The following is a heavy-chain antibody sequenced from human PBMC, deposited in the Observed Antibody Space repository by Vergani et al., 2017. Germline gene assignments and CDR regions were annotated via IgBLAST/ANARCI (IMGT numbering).Heavy chain of an antibody. V-gene: IGHV1-46*01. CDR1: GYTFTSYH. Sequence: QVQLVQSGAEVKKPGASVKVSCQASGYTFTSYHIHWVRQAPGQGLEWMGRINPSGGSTNYAQKFQGRVTMTRDTSTSTVFMELGSLRPEDTAVYYCARCCCSTSCYKMGEDWFDPWGQGTLVTVSS. D-gene: IGHD2-2*02. CDR3: ARCCCSTSCYKMGEDWFDP. CDR2: INPSGGST. J-gene: IGHJ5*02.